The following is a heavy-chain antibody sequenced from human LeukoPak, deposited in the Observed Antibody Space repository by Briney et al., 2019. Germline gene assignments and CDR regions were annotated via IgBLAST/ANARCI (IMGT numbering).Heavy chain of an antibody. CDR1: GYTFTSYY. J-gene: IGHJ4*02. D-gene: IGHD3-22*01. CDR2: INPSGGST. CDR3: ASLKGLFDYFDY. V-gene: IGHV1-46*01. Sequence: ASVKVSCKASGYTFTSYYMHWVRQAPGQGLEWMGIINPSGGSTCYAQKFQGRVTMTRDTSTSTVYMELSSLRSEDTAVYYCASLKGLFDYFDYWGQGILVTVYS.